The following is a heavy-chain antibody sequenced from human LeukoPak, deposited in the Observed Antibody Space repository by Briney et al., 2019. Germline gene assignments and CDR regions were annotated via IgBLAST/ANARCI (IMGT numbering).Heavy chain of an antibody. CDR2: ISYDGSNK. CDR1: GFTFSSYG. J-gene: IGHJ3*02. D-gene: IGHD3-22*01. Sequence: GGSLRLSCAASGFTFSSYGMHWVRQAPGKGLEWVAVISYDGSNKYYADSVKGRFTISRDNSKNTLYLQMNSLRAEDTAVYYCAKEGRAYYYDSSGYYDAFDIRGQGTMVTVSS. CDR3: AKEGRAYYYDSSGYYDAFDI. V-gene: IGHV3-30*18.